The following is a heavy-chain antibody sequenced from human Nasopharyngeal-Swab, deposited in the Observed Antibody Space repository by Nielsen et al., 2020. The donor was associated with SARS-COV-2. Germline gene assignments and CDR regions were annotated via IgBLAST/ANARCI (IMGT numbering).Heavy chain of an antibody. D-gene: IGHD3-10*01. V-gene: IGHV3-23*01. CDR2: ISGSGGST. CDR3: ARDETSSGSQVSYYGMDV. Sequence: GESLKISCAASGFTFSTYAMYWVRQPPAKGLEWVSIISGSGGSTYYADSVKGRFTISRDNDRNSLSLQMINLRAEDTAVYYCARDETSSGSQVSYYGMDVWGRGTTVTVSS. CDR1: GFTFSTYA. J-gene: IGHJ6*02.